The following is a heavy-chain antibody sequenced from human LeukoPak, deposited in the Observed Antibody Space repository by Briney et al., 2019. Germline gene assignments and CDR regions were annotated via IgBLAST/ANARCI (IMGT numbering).Heavy chain of an antibody. CDR1: GFTFSTCA. Sequence: PGGSLRLSCSASGFTFSTCAMHWVGQAPGKGLEYVSAIGRNGDSTYYADSVKGRFTISRDNSKNTLYLQMSSLRPEDTAVYYCVKDREMGSGWAYFQHWGQGTLVTVSS. CDR2: IGRNGDST. D-gene: IGHD6-19*01. J-gene: IGHJ1*01. V-gene: IGHV3-64D*06. CDR3: VKDREMGSGWAYFQH.